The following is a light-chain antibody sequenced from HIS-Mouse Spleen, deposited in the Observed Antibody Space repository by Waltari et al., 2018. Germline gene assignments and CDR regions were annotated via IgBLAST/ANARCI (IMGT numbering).Light chain of an antibody. V-gene: IGLV2-14*03. J-gene: IGLJ2*01. CDR3: SSYTGSSTLV. CDR2: DVS. CDR1: SRYVGGYNY. Sequence: QSALTQPASVSGSPGQSITISCTGTSRYVGGYNYAPWYQQHPGKAPKPMIYDVSNRPSGVSNRFSGSKSGNTASLTISGLQAEDEADYYCSSYTGSSTLVFGGGTKLTVL.